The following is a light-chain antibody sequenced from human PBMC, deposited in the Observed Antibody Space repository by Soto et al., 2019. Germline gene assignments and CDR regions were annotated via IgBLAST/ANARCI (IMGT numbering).Light chain of an antibody. V-gene: IGLV2-8*01. Sequence: QSALTQPPSAYGSPGQSVATSCTGTSSDVGGYNYVSWYQQLPGKAPKLMIYDVSKRPSGVPDRFSGSKSGNSASLTVSGLQAADEADYYCSSYAGTHIVFGTGTRSPS. CDR3: SSYAGTHIV. CDR2: DVS. CDR1: SSDVGGYNY. J-gene: IGLJ1*01.